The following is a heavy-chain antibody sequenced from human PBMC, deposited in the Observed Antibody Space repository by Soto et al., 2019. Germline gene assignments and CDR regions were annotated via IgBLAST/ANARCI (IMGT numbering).Heavy chain of an antibody. J-gene: IGHJ3*02. CDR1: DFSVSDNY. CDR3: AIEKVGATSVHVFDI. D-gene: IGHD1-26*01. Sequence: PGGSLRLSCAASDFSVSDNYMDWVRQAPGKGLEWVSLISSGGGTLYAASVKRRFTISRDNAKNSLYLQMNSLRAEDTAVYYCAIEKVGATSVHVFDIWGQGTMVTVSS. V-gene: IGHV3-53*01. CDR2: ISSGGGT.